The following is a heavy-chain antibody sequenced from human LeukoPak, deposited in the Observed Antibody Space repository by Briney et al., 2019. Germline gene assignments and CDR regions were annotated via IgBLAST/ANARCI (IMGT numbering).Heavy chain of an antibody. CDR3: ASPLHLP. J-gene: IGHJ5*02. V-gene: IGHV3-21*01. CDR1: GFTFSSYS. D-gene: IGHD4-11*01. Sequence: GGSLRLSCAASGFTFSSYSMNWVRQAPGKGLEWVSSISSSSSYIYYADSVKVRFTISRDNAKNTLYLQMSSLRAEDTAAYYCASPLHLPWGQGTLVTVSS. CDR2: ISSSSSYI.